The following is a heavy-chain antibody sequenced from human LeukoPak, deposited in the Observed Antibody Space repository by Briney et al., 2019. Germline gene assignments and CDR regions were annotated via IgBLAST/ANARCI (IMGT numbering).Heavy chain of an antibody. J-gene: IGHJ6*02. V-gene: IGHV1-24*01. CDR2: FDPEDGET. D-gene: IGHD1-26*01. CDR1: GYTLTELS. Sequence: ASVKVSCKVSGYTLTELSMHWVRQAPGKGLEWMGGFDPEDGETIYAQKFQGRVTMTEDTSTDTAYMELSSLRSEDTAVYYCATFPGPGIVASYGMDVWGQGTTVTVSS. CDR3: ATFPGPGIVASYGMDV.